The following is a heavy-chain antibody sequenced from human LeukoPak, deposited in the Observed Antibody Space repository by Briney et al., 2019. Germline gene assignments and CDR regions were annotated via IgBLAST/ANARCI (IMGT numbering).Heavy chain of an antibody. V-gene: IGHV4-59*02. Sequence: SETLSLTCTVSGGSVRSYYWSWIRQTPGKGLEWIGYIYYPGTTNYNPSLKSRVSFSVDTSKNQFSLNLDSVTAADTATYFCARNQTSYDSWTESHTGSHQAFGVWRQGKLVIVSS. CDR3: ARNQTSYDSWTESHTGSHQAFGV. CDR1: GGSVRSYY. J-gene: IGHJ3*01. CDR2: IYYPGTT. D-gene: IGHD3/OR15-3a*01.